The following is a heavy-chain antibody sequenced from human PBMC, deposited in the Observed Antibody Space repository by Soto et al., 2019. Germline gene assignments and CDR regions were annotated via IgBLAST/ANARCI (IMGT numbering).Heavy chain of an antibody. D-gene: IGHD6-13*01. CDR3: ARGSKGSSWYVYWFYP. J-gene: IGHJ5*02. CDR2: MNPNSGNT. V-gene: IGHV1-8*01. Sequence: QVQLVQSGAEVKKPGASVKVSCKASGYTFTSYDINWVRQATGQGLEWMGWMNPNSGNTGYAQKFQGRVTMTRDTSISTAYMELSSLRSEDTAVYYCARGSKGSSWYVYWFYPWGQGTLVTVSS. CDR1: GYTFTSYD.